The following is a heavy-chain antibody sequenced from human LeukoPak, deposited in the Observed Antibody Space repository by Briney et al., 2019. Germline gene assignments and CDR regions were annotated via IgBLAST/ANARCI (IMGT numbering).Heavy chain of an antibody. Sequence: GGSLRLSCAASGFTFSTYTMHWVRQAPGKGLEWVAVMSYDGGDKCYAESVKGRFTISRDNSRTTVYLQMNSLRAEDTAVYYCARGSRWLQLGPFDYWGQGTLVTVSS. CDR2: MSYDGGDK. D-gene: IGHD5-24*01. CDR1: GFTFSTYT. V-gene: IGHV3-30*01. CDR3: ARGSRWLQLGPFDY. J-gene: IGHJ4*02.